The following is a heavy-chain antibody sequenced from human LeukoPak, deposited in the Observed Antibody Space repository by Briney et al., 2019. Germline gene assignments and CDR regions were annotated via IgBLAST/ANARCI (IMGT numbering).Heavy chain of an antibody. CDR1: GFTFSSYA. V-gene: IGHV3-23*01. CDR2: ISGSGGST. Sequence: GGSLRLSCAASGFTFSSYAMSWVRQAPGKGLEWVSAISGSGGSTYYADSVKGRFTISRDNSKNTLYLQMNSLRAEDTAVYYCAKARSGSDILTGSYFDYWGQGTLVTVSS. D-gene: IGHD3-9*01. J-gene: IGHJ4*02. CDR3: AKARSGSDILTGSYFDY.